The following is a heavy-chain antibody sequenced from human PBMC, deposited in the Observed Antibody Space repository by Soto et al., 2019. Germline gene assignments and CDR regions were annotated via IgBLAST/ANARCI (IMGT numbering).Heavy chain of an antibody. CDR1: GYTFTSYD. CDR2: MNPNSGNT. Sequence: QVQLVQSGAEVKKPGASVKVSCKASGYTFTSYDINWVRQATGQGLEWMGWMNPNSGNTGYAQKFQVRLTMTRNTSISTAYMELSSLRSEDTAVYYCARVNAFAGVIPTIWGQGTMVTVSS. J-gene: IGHJ3*02. CDR3: ARVNAFAGVIPTI. V-gene: IGHV1-8*01. D-gene: IGHD3-16*02.